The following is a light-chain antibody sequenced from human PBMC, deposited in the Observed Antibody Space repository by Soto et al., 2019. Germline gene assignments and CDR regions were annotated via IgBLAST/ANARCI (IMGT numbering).Light chain of an antibody. J-gene: IGKJ1*01. CDR2: WAS. CDR3: QQYYSTPQT. V-gene: IGKV4-1*01. Sequence: DIVMTQSPDSLAVSLGERATINCKSSQSVLYSSNNKNYLAWYQQKPGQPPKLLIYWASTRESVVPDRFSGSGAGTDFTLTISSLQAEDVAVYYCQQYYSTPQTFGQGNKVEIK. CDR1: QSVLYSSNNKNY.